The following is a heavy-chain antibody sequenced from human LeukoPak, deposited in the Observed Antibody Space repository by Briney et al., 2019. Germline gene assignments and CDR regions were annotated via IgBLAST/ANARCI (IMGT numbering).Heavy chain of an antibody. CDR1: GFTPNRHW. D-gene: IGHD3-16*01. CDR2: IRQNGIET. Sequence: GGSLRLSCTASGFTPNRHWMSWVRQAAGKGLEWVATIRQNGIETHYVDSVKGRFIISRDNAENSVSLQMNSLRDEDTAMYYCARLLGDSTIYDLWGQGTQATVSS. V-gene: IGHV3-7*01. CDR3: ARLLGDSTIYDL. J-gene: IGHJ5*02.